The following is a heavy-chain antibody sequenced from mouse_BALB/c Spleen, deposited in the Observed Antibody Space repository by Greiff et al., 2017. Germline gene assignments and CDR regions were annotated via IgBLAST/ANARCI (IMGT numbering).Heavy chain of an antibody. CDR1: GYTFTSYW. CDR2: IYPSDSYT. Sequence: QVQLQQPGAELVRPGASVKLSCKASGYTFTSYWINWVKQRPGQGLEWIGNIYPSDSYTNYNQKFKDKATLTVDKSSSTAYMQLSSPTSEDSAVYYCTRSVWLRRTDFAMDYWGQGTSVTVSS. D-gene: IGHD2-2*01. CDR3: TRSVWLRRTDFAMDY. V-gene: IGHV1-69*02. J-gene: IGHJ4*01.